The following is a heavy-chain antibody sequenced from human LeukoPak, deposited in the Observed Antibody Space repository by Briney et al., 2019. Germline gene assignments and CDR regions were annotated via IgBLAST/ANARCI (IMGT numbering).Heavy chain of an antibody. CDR1: GFTYGDYA. Sequence: GGSLRLSCTASGFTYGDYAMSWVRQAPEKGLEWVGFIRSKAYGGTTEYAASVKGRFTISRDDSKSIAYLQMNSLKTEDTAVYYCTRARDYFDYWGQGTLVTVSS. V-gene: IGHV3-49*04. CDR2: IRSKAYGGTT. D-gene: IGHD6-6*01. J-gene: IGHJ4*02. CDR3: TRARDYFDY.